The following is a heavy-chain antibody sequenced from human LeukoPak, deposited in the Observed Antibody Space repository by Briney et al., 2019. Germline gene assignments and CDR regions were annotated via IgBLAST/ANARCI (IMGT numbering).Heavy chain of an antibody. D-gene: IGHD3-22*01. J-gene: IGHJ4*02. CDR2: INPNNGGT. Sequence: GASVEVSCKASGYTFTGYYMHWVRQAPGQGLEWMGWINPNNGGTNYAQKFQGRVTMTRDTSISTAYMELSRLRSDDTAVYYCARAYYDSSGSVDYWGQGTLVTVSS. V-gene: IGHV1-2*02. CDR1: GYTFTGYY. CDR3: ARAYYDSSGSVDY.